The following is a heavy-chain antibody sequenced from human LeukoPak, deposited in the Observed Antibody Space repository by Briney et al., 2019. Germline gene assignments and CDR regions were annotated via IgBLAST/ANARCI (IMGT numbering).Heavy chain of an antibody. V-gene: IGHV3-23*01. CDR2: ISGSGGST. CDR1: EFTVSSNY. CDR3: AKSPDMAYLDY. Sequence: PGGSLRLSCAASEFTVSSNYISWVRQAPGKGLEWVSAISGSGGSTYYADSVKGRFTISRDNSKNTLYLQMNSLRAEDTAVYYCAKSPDMAYLDYWGQGTLVTVSS. D-gene: IGHD2-15*01. J-gene: IGHJ4*02.